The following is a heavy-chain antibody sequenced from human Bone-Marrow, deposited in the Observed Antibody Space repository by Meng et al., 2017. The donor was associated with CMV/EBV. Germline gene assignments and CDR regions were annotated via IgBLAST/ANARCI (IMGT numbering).Heavy chain of an antibody. CDR1: GFTFDDYA. CDR3: AAGTAFDAFDI. CDR2: ISWNSGSI. V-gene: IGHV3-9*01. J-gene: IGHJ3*02. Sequence: SLNISCAASGFTFDDYAMHWVRQAPGKGLEWVSGISWNSGSIGYADSVKGRFTISRDNAKNSLYLQMNSLRAEDTALYYCAAGTAFDAFDIWDQGTMVTVSS. D-gene: IGHD1-14*01.